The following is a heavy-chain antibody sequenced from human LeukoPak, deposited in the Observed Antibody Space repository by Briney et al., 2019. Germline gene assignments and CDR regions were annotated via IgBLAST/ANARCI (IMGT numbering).Heavy chain of an antibody. J-gene: IGHJ4*02. CDR3: AKDAGGYIDY. CDR2: ISGSGGST. CDR1: GFTFSTYG. Sequence: GGSLRLSCAASGFTFSTYGMTWVRQAPGKGLEWVSSISGSGGSTYYADSVKGRFTIPRDNSKNTLYLQMNSLRGEDTAVYYCAKDAGGYIDYWGQGTLVTVAS. V-gene: IGHV3-23*01. D-gene: IGHD3-16*01.